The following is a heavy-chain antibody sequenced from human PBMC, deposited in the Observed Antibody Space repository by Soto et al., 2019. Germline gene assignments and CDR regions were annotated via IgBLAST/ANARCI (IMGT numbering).Heavy chain of an antibody. CDR2: IYYSGST. CDR1: GGSISSYY. Sequence: SETLSLTCTVSGGSISSYYWSWIRQPPGKGLEWIGYIYYSGSTNYNPSLKSRVTISVDTSKNQFSLKLSSVTAADTAVYYCARDGRYGSGWLGTDYWGQGTLVTVSS. V-gene: IGHV4-59*01. CDR3: ARDGRYGSGWLGTDY. D-gene: IGHD6-19*01. J-gene: IGHJ4*02.